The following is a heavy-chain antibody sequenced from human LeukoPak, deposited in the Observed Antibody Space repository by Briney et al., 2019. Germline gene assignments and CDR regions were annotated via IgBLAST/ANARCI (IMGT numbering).Heavy chain of an antibody. D-gene: IGHD2-21*02. CDR3: ARSPCGGDCYYFDY. J-gene: IGHJ4*02. CDR1: GFTFSSYG. CDR2: IWYDGSNK. Sequence: GGSLRLSCAASGFTFSSYGMHWVRQAPGKGLEWVAVIWYDGSNKYYADSVKGRFTISRDNSKNTLYLQMNSLRDEDTAVYYCARSPCGGDCYYFDYWGQGTLVTVSS. V-gene: IGHV3-33*01.